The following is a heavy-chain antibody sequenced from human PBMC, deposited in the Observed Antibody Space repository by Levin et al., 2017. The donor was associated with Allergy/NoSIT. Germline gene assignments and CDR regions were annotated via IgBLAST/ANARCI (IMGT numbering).Heavy chain of an antibody. CDR2: ISYDGSNK. CDR3: ASPSGSYYNAYVAY. Sequence: GESLKISCAASGFTFSSYGMHWVRQAPGKGLEWVAVISYDGSNKYYADSVKGRFTISRDNSKNTLYLQMNSLRAEDTAVYYCASPSGSYYNAYVAYWGQGTLVTVSS. V-gene: IGHV3-30*03. D-gene: IGHD3-10*01. CDR1: GFTFSSYG. J-gene: IGHJ4*02.